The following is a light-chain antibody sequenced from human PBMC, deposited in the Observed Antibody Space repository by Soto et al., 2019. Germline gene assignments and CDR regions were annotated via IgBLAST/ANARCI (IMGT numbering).Light chain of an antibody. Sequence: EIVLTQSPGTLSLSPGERATLSCRASQTLRGRYLAWYQQKPGQAPRLLIYDASNRATGIPARFSGSGSGTDFTLAISSLEPEDFAVYYCQQRSNWPPAFGQGTRLEI. V-gene: IGKV3-11*01. CDR3: QQRSNWPPA. CDR1: QTLRGRY. J-gene: IGKJ5*01. CDR2: DAS.